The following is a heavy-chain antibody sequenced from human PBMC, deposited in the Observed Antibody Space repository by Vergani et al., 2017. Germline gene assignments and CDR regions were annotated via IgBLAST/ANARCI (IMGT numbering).Heavy chain of an antibody. V-gene: IGHV2-5*08. CDR1: GFSLSTSGMC. CDR3: AHRLMPELDSSSWYTDTFDY. CDR2: IDWDDDK. Sequence: QVTLRESGPALVKPTQTLTLTCTFSGFSLSTSGMCVSWIRQPPGKALEWLALIDWDDDKYYSPSLKSRLTITKDTSKNQVVLTMTNMDPVDTATYYCAHRLMPELDSSSWYTDTFDYWGQGTLVTVSS. D-gene: IGHD6-13*01. J-gene: IGHJ4*02.